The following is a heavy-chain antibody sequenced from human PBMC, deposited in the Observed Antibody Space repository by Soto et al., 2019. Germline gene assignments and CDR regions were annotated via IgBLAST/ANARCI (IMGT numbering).Heavy chain of an antibody. Sequence: QMQLVQSGAEVKKTGSSVTVSCKALGNTFTYRYLHWVRQAPGQALEWMGWITPFSGDVHYAQKFQERVTITRDRSINTVYMQMSSLRSEDTAMYFCACGGAGSGPFTWELPDHWGQGTLVTVSS. CDR1: GNTFTYRY. D-gene: IGHD1-26*01. J-gene: IGHJ4*02. CDR3: ACGGAGSGPFTWELPDH. CDR2: ITPFSGDV. V-gene: IGHV1-45*02.